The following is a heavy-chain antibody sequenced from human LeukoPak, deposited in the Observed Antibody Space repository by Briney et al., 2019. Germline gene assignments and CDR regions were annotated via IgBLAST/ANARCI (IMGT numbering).Heavy chain of an antibody. Sequence: GGSLRLSCAASGFTFSDYYMSWIRQAPGKGLEWVSYISSSGNTIYYADSVKGRFTISRDNSKNTLYLQMNSLRAEDTAVYYCAREGAYVDTAMVTYYYYGMDVWGQGTTVTVSS. CDR2: ISSSGNTI. D-gene: IGHD5-18*01. CDR1: GFTFSDYY. J-gene: IGHJ6*02. V-gene: IGHV3-11*04. CDR3: AREGAYVDTAMVTYYYYGMDV.